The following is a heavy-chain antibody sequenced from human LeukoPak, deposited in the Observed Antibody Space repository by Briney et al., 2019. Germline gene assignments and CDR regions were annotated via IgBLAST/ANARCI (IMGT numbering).Heavy chain of an antibody. Sequence: GGSLRLSCAASGFTFSSYWMSWVRQAPGKGLEWVANIKQDGSEKYYVDSVKGRFTISRDNAKNSLYLQMNSLRAEDTAVYYCARVTGDSSGYYQRYYYYYYYMDVWGKGTSVTVSS. J-gene: IGHJ6*03. V-gene: IGHV3-7*01. CDR1: GFTFSSYW. D-gene: IGHD3-22*01. CDR3: ARVTGDSSGYYQRYYYYYYYMDV. CDR2: IKQDGSEK.